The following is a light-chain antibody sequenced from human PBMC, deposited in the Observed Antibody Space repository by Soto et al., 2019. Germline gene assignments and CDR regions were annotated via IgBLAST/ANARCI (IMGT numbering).Light chain of an antibody. CDR2: GAS. V-gene: IGKV3-20*01. CDR1: QSVTSSY. CDR3: QQYGSSPPWT. Sequence: EIVLTQSPGTLSLSPGERATLSCRASQSVTSSYLAWYQQKPGQAPRLLIYGASSRATGTPDRFSGSGSGTDFTLTISRLEPEDIAAYYCQQYGSSPPWTFGQGTKVEIK. J-gene: IGKJ1*01.